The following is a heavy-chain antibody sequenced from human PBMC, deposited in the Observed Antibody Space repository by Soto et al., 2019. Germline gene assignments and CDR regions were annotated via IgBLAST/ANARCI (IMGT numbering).Heavy chain of an antibody. CDR3: ARRGYYASARPLYSYGLAV. D-gene: IGHD3-10*01. CDR1: GFTFKNYW. Sequence: GGSLILSCAATGFTFKNYWINWVRQAPGKGLEWVANINQDGTEKYYVDSVKGRFTVSRDNANNSLYLQMNTLRAEDTAIYFCARRGYYASARPLYSYGLAVWGPGTTVTVSS. J-gene: IGHJ6*02. V-gene: IGHV3-7*03. CDR2: INQDGTEK.